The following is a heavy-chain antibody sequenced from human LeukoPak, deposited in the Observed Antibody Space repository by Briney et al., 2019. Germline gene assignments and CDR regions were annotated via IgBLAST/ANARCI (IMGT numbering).Heavy chain of an antibody. D-gene: IGHD1-26*01. CDR1: GYTFTSYY. J-gene: IGHJ4*02. CDR3: ASTGGSYFNDY. V-gene: IGHV1-46*01. Sequence: ASVTVSCRASGYTFTSYYMHWVRQAPAQGLEWMGIINPSGGSTSYAQEFQGRVTMTTDKSTSTAYMELRSLRSDDTAVYYCASTGGSYFNDYWGQGTLVTVSS. CDR2: INPSGGST.